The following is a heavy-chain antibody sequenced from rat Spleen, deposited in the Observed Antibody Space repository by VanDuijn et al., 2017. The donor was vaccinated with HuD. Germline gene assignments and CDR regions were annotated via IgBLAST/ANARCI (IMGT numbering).Heavy chain of an antibody. CDR2: INYDGSST. CDR3: ARRHYGYTDYFDY. Sequence: EVQLVESGGGLVQPGRSLKLSCAASGFTFSNYGMAWVRQAPTKGLEWVATINYDGSSTYYRDSVKGRFTISTDNAKSTLSLQMDSLRSEDTATYYCARRHYGYTDYFDYWGQGVMVTVSS. J-gene: IGHJ2*01. D-gene: IGHD1-9*01. V-gene: IGHV5-29*01. CDR1: GFTFSNYG.